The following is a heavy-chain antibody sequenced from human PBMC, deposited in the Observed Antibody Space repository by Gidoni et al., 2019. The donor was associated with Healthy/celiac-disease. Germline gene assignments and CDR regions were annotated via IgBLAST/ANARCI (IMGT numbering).Heavy chain of an antibody. CDR2: ISSSSSYI. Sequence: EVQLVESGGGLVKPGGSLRLSCAASGFTFSSYSMNWVRQAPGKGLEWFSSISSSSSYIYYADSVKGRFTISRDNAKNSLYLQMNSLRAEDTAVYYCARDSLNDAFDIWGQGTMVTVSS. V-gene: IGHV3-21*01. J-gene: IGHJ3*02. CDR1: GFTFSSYS. CDR3: ARDSLNDAFDI.